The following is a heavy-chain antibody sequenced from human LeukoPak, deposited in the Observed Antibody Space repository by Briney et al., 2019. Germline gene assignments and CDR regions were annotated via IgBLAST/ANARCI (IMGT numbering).Heavy chain of an antibody. V-gene: IGHV4-39*01. Sequence: PSETLSLTCTVSGGSISSSSYYWGWIRQPPGKGLERMGSIYYSGSTYYNPSLKSRVTISVDTSKNQFSLKLSSVTAADTAVYYCARQYSSGWPPGWFDPWGQGTLVTVSS. J-gene: IGHJ5*02. CDR2: IYYSGST. CDR3: ARQYSSGWPPGWFDP. D-gene: IGHD6-19*01. CDR1: GGSISSSSYY.